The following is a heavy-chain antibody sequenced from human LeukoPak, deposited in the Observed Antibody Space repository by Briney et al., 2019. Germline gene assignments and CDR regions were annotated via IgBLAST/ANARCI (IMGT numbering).Heavy chain of an antibody. Sequence: SETLSLTCTVSGGSISSSGYYWGLIRQPPGKGLEWIGSIYYSGSTYYNPSLKSRVTISVDTSKNQFSLKLSSVTAADTAVYYCASVGLTHGIVVVPVVDVWGKGTTVTVSS. V-gene: IGHV4-39*07. CDR1: GGSISSSGYY. CDR3: ASVGLTHGIVVVPVVDV. D-gene: IGHD2-2*01. CDR2: IYYSGST. J-gene: IGHJ6*04.